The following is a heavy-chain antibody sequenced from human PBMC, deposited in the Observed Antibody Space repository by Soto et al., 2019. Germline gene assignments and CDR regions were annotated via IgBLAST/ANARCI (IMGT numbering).Heavy chain of an antibody. Sequence: SETLSLTCAVYGGSFSGYYWSWIRQPPGKGLEWIGEINHSGSTNYNPSLKSRVTISVDTSKNQFSLKLSSVTAADTAVYYCEKNLQGRGYYYGMDVWGQGTTVTVSS. V-gene: IGHV4-34*01. CDR3: EKNLQGRGYYYGMDV. D-gene: IGHD3-10*01. J-gene: IGHJ6*02. CDR1: GGSFSGYY. CDR2: INHSGST.